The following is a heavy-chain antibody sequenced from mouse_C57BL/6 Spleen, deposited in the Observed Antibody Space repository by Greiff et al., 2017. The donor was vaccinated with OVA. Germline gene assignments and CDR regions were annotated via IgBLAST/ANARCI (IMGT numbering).Heavy chain of an antibody. CDR2: IDPNSGGT. D-gene: IGHD1-1*01. V-gene: IGHV1-72*01. CDR1: GYTFTSYW. J-gene: IGHJ2*01. CDR3: ARWGTTVVATNYFDY. Sequence: QVQLQQPGAELVKPGASVKLSCKASGYTFTSYWMHWVKQRPGLGLEWIGRIDPNSGGTKYNEKFKSKATLTVDKPSSTAYMQLSSLTSEDSAVYYCARWGTTVVATNYFDYWGQGTTLTVSS.